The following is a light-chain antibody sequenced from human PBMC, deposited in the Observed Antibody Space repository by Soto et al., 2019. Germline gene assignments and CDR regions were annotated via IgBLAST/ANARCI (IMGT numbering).Light chain of an antibody. CDR1: ESVSTN. V-gene: IGKV3-11*01. J-gene: IGKJ4*01. CDR2: GAS. Sequence: EIVMTHSPATLSLAPGERVTLSFRASESVSTNLAWYQQKAGQAPRLLIYGASSRATGIPDRFSGSGSGTDFTLTISSLELEDFAVYYCQQRSNWPLTFGGGTKVDI. CDR3: QQRSNWPLT.